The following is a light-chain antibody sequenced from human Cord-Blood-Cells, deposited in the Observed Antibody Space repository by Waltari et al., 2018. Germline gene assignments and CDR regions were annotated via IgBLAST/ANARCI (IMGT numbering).Light chain of an antibody. CDR1: QSISSY. CDR3: QXXXSXXLT. CDR2: AAS. Sequence: DIQXTQSPSSXXASXXXXVXITCRASQSISSYLNWYQQKPGKAPKLLIYAASSFQSGVPSRFSGSGSGTDFTLTISSLQPEDFXXYXXQXXXSXXLTF. J-gene: IGKJ4*01. V-gene: IGKV1-39*01.